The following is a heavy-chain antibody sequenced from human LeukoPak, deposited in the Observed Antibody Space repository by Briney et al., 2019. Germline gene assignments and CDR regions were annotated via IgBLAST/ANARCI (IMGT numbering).Heavy chain of an antibody. CDR1: GGSFSGYY. Sequence: SETLSLTCAVYGGSFSGYYWSWIRQPPGKGLEWIGEINHSGSTNYNPSLKSRVTISVDTSKNQFSLKLSSVTAADTAVYYCARSRSFDWLFRRRGGPSFLAYWGKGTLVTVSS. V-gene: IGHV4-34*01. D-gene: IGHD3-9*01. CDR3: ARSRSFDWLFRRRGGPSFLAY. J-gene: IGHJ4*02. CDR2: INHSGST.